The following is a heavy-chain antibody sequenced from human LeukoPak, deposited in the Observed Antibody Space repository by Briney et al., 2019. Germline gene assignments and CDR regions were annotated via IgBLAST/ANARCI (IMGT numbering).Heavy chain of an antibody. V-gene: IGHV1-3*01. J-gene: IGHJ5*02. CDR3: ARAWQLGYCSGGSCYPGHHWFDP. CDR2: INAGNGNT. Sequence: ASVKVSCKASGYTFTSYAMHWVRQAPGQRLEWMGQINAGNGNTKYSQKFQGRVTITRDTSASTAYMELSSLRSEDTAVYYCARAWQLGYCSGGSCYPGHHWFDPWGQGTLVTVSS. D-gene: IGHD2-15*01. CDR1: GYTFTSYA.